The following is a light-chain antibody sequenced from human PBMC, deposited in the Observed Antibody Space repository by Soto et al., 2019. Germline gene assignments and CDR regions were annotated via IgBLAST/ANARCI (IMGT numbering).Light chain of an antibody. J-gene: IGLJ1*01. CDR3: QSYDRSLSGYV. CDR1: SSNIGAGYD. V-gene: IGLV1-40*01. CDR2: ANG. Sequence: QSVLTQPPSVSGAPGQRVTISCTGSSSNIGAGYDVHWYQQLPGTAPKLLIYANGNRPSGVPDRFSGSKSGTSASLGITGLQAEDEADYYCQSYDRSLSGYVLGTGTKVTVL.